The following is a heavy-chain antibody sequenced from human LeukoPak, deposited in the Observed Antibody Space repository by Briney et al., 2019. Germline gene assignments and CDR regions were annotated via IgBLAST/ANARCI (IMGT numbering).Heavy chain of an antibody. D-gene: IGHD5-12*01. V-gene: IGHV3-7*05. J-gene: IGHJ4*02. CDR1: RFTFSSYW. CDR3: AREGGYGGVFDY. Sequence: GGSLRLSCAASRFTFSSYWMTWVRQAPGKGLGWVANIKQDGSVQYYVGSVKGRFTISRDNTKNSLFLQMNSLRAEDTAVYYCAREGGYGGVFDYWGQGTLVTVSS. CDR2: IKQDGSVQ.